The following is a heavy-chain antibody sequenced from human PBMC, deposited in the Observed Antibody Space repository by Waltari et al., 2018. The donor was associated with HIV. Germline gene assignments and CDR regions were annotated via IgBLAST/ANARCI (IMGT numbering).Heavy chain of an antibody. D-gene: IGHD5-12*01. V-gene: IGHV4-38-2*01. CDR1: GYSIRAGYY. CDR2: MFHRGNP. CDR3: ATVSTITTEKYFDY. Sequence: VRLQESGPSEVTPSETLSLTCRVSGYSIRAGYYWGWIRQSPGKGLEWIGTMFHRGNPYYNPSLQSRVSMSIDSSKTQFSLTLTSVTAADTAMYYCATVSTITTEKYFDYWGRGMLVTV. J-gene: IGHJ4*01.